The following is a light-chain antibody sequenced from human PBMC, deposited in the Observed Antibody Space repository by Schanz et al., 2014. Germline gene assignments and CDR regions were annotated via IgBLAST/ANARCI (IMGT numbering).Light chain of an antibody. CDR3: QQYNGGT. Sequence: EIVLTQSPATLSVSPGERATLSCRASQSVDNDLAWYQQKPRQPPRLLIYSASVRASGIPARFSAIGSGTEFTLTITSLQSEDFAVYYCQQYNGGTFGQGTKVEIK. J-gene: IGKJ1*01. V-gene: IGKV3-15*01. CDR2: SAS. CDR1: QSVDND.